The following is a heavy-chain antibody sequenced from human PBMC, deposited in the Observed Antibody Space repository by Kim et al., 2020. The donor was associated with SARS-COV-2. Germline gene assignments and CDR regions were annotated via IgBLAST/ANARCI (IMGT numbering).Heavy chain of an antibody. Sequence: GGSLRLSCAASGPTFSSYAMHWVRQAPGKGLEWVAVISYDGSNKYYADSVKGRFTISRDNSKNTLYLQMNSLRAEDTAVYYCARPYSGSYLNWFDPWGQGTLVTVSS. CDR2: ISYDGSNK. J-gene: IGHJ5*02. V-gene: IGHV3-30*04. D-gene: IGHD1-26*01. CDR3: ARPYSGSYLNWFDP. CDR1: GPTFSSYA.